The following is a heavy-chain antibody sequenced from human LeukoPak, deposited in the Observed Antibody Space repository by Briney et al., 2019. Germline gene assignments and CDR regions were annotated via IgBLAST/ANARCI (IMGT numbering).Heavy chain of an antibody. V-gene: IGHV1-2*02. Sequence: GASVKVSCKASGYTFTGYYMHWVRQAPGQGLEWMGWINPNSGGTNYAQKFQGRVTMTRDTSISTAYMELTRLRSDDTAIYYCARDNGDYWFDYWGQGTLVTVSS. CDR1: GYTFTGYY. J-gene: IGHJ4*02. D-gene: IGHD4-17*01. CDR2: INPNSGGT. CDR3: ARDNGDYWFDY.